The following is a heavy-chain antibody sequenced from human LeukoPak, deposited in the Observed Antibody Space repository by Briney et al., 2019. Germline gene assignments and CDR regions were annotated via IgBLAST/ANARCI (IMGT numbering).Heavy chain of an antibody. Sequence: PSETLSLTCTVSGGSVSSSNYYWGWIRQPPGKGLEWIGTLYYSGTTYYNPSLKSRVTISVDTSKNQFSLKVTSVTAADTAVYYCARVRIGETSYDASDVWGLGTMVTVSS. CDR3: ARVRIGETSYDASDV. CDR2: LYYSGTT. J-gene: IGHJ3*01. V-gene: IGHV4-39*01. CDR1: GGSVSSSNYY. D-gene: IGHD1-26*01.